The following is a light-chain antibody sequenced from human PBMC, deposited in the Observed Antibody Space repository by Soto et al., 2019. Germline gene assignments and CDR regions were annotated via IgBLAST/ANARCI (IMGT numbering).Light chain of an antibody. CDR1: HTISSSY. Sequence: VLTQSPGTLSLTQGERATLSCRASHTISSSYLAWYQQKPGQAPRLLMYGISRRATGIPDRFSGSGSGTDFTLTITRLEPEDFAVYYCQQYVTSSPRTFGQGAKVDVK. V-gene: IGKV3-20*01. CDR2: GIS. J-gene: IGKJ1*01. CDR3: QQYVTSSPRT.